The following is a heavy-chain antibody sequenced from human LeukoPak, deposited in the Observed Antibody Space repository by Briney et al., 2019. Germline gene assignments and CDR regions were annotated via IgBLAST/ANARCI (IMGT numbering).Heavy chain of an antibody. Sequence: GGSLRLSCAASGFTFSSYSMNWVRQAPGKGLEWVSSISSSSSYIYYADSVKGRFTISRDNAKNSLYLQMNSLRAEDTAVYYCATNLWFGELRAYYFDYWGQGTLVTVSS. CDR3: ATNLWFGELRAYYFDY. J-gene: IGHJ4*02. V-gene: IGHV3-21*01. CDR2: ISSSSSYI. D-gene: IGHD3-10*01. CDR1: GFTFSSYS.